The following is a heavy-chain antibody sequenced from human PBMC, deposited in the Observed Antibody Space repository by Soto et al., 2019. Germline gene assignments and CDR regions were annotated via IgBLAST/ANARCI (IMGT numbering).Heavy chain of an antibody. CDR2: INPNSGGT. CDR1: GYTFTGYY. Sequence: QVQLVQSGAEVKKPGASVKVSCKASGYTFTGYYMHWVRQAPGQGLEWMGWINPNSGGTNYAQKLQGWVTMTRDTSISTAYMELSRLRSDDTAVYYCARIGVDYGGNSPNDAFDIWGQGTMVTVSS. CDR3: ARIGVDYGGNSPNDAFDI. V-gene: IGHV1-2*04. J-gene: IGHJ3*02. D-gene: IGHD4-17*01.